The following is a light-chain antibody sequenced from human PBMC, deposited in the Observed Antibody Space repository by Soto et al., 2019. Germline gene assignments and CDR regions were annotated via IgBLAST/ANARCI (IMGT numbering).Light chain of an antibody. CDR1: SSDVGGYKY. Sequence: QSALTQPASVSGSPGQSITISCTGTSSDVGGYKYVSWYQQHPGKVPKLMIYEVSNRPSGVSNRFSGSKTGNTASLTMSGLQGEDEADYYCYSYTSSRNWVFGGGTKLTVL. J-gene: IGLJ3*02. CDR2: EVS. CDR3: YSYTSSRNWV. V-gene: IGLV2-14*01.